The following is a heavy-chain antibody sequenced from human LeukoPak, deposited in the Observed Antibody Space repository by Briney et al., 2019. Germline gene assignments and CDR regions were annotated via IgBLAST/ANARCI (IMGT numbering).Heavy chain of an antibody. CDR3: AREGVVGAYGHFDY. V-gene: IGHV4-34*01. D-gene: IGHD2-15*01. CDR1: GGSFSGYY. Sequence: KPSETLSLTCAVYGGSFSGYYCSWIRQPPGKGLERIGEINHSGSTNYNPSLKSRVTVSVDTSKNQFSLKLSSVTAADTAVYYCAREGVVGAYGHFDYWGQGTLVTVSS. CDR2: INHSGST. J-gene: IGHJ4*02.